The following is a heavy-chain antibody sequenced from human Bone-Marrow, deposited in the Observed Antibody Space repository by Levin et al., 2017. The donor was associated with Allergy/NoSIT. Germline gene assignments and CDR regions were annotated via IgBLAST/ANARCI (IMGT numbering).Heavy chain of an antibody. CDR1: GYTFTGYY. Sequence: GESLKISCKASGYTFTGYYMHWVRQAPGQGLEWMGWINPNSGGTNYAQKFQGRVTMTRDTSISTAYMELSRLRSDDTAVYYCARVRELYYYYMDVWGKGTTVTVSS. J-gene: IGHJ6*03. V-gene: IGHV1-2*02. D-gene: IGHD1-7*01. CDR2: INPNSGGT. CDR3: ARVRELYYYYMDV.